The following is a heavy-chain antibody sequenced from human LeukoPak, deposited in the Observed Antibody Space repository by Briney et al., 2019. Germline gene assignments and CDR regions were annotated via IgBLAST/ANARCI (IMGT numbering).Heavy chain of an antibody. CDR1: GYTLTGYY. Sequence: ASVKVSCKASGYTLTGYYMHWVRQAPGQGLEWMGWINPDSGGTKYAQKFQGRVTKTRDTSISTAYMELSRLRSDDTAVYYCARGSSSSWYKYFFDYWGQGTPVTVSS. J-gene: IGHJ4*02. CDR2: INPDSGGT. V-gene: IGHV1-2*02. D-gene: IGHD6-13*01. CDR3: ARGSSSSWYKYFFDY.